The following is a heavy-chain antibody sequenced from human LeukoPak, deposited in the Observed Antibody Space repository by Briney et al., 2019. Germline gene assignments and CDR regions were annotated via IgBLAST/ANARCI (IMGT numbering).Heavy chain of an antibody. V-gene: IGHV3-48*03. CDR2: ISSSGSTI. J-gene: IGHJ4*02. CDR1: GFTFSSYE. CDR3: ASWFAPPVDY. D-gene: IGHD3-10*01. Sequence: GGSLRLPCAASGFTFSSYEMNWVRQAPGKGLEWVSYISSSGSTIYYTDSVKGRFTISRDNAKNSLYLQMNSLRAEDTAVYYCASWFAPPVDYWGQGTLVTVSS.